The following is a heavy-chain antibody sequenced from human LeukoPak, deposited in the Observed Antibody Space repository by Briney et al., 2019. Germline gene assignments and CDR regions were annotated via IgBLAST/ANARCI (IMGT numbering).Heavy chain of an antibody. CDR3: ARDVASSSWYGNYYYGMDV. CDR2: IKQDGSEK. V-gene: IGHV3-7*01. J-gene: IGHJ6*02. Sequence: PGGSLRLSWAASGFTFSSYWMSWVRQAPGKGLEWVANIKQDGSEKYYVDSVKGRFTISRDNAKNSLYLQMNSLRAEDTAVYYCARDVASSSWYGNYYYGMDVWGQGTAVTVSS. D-gene: IGHD6-13*01. CDR1: GFTFSSYW.